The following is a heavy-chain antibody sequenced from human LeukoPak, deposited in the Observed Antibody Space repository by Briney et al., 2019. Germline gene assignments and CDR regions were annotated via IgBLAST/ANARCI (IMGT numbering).Heavy chain of an antibody. D-gene: IGHD1-26*01. J-gene: IGHJ4*02. CDR3: AKASLVGARYYFDY. Sequence: GGSLRLSCAASGFTFSSYAMHWVRQAPGKGLEWVAVISYDGSNKYYADSVKGRFTISRDNSKNTLYLQMNSLTADDTAVYYCAKASLVGARYYFDYWGQGTLVTVSS. CDR2: ISYDGSNK. V-gene: IGHV3-30-3*01. CDR1: GFTFSSYA.